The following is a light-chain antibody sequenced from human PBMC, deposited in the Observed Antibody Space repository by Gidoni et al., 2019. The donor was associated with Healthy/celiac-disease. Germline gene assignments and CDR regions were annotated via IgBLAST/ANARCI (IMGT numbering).Light chain of an antibody. V-gene: IGKV3-15*01. CDR3: QQYNNWPSYT. CDR2: GAA. Sequence: ELFMTQSPATLSVSPGERATLSCSASQSVSSNLAWYQQKPGQAPRLLIYGAATRAASVPARFSSSRSWRKDTLTISSLQYDDVTVYYCQQYNNWPSYTFGQGTKLEIK. CDR1: QSVSSN. J-gene: IGKJ2*01.